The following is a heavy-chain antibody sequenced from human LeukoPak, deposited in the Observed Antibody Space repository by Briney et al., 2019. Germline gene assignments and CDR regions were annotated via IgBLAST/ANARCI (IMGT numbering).Heavy chain of an antibody. J-gene: IGHJ4*02. D-gene: IGHD6-19*01. CDR3: ARQGEVAGDLDY. CDR2: IYYSGST. V-gene: IGHV4-39*01. CDR1: GGSISSSSYY. Sequence: VKPSETLSLTCTVSGGSISSSSYYWGWIRQPPGKGLEWIGSIYYSGSTYYNPSLKSRVTISVDTSKNQFSLKLSSVTAADTAVYYCARQGEVAGDLDYWGQGTLVTVSS.